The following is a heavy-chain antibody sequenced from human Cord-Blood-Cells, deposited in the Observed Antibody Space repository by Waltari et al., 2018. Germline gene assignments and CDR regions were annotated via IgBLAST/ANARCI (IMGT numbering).Heavy chain of an antibody. CDR1: GYTLTELS. CDR3: ATTFTHY. V-gene: IGHV1-24*01. CDR2: FDPEDGET. J-gene: IGHJ4*02. Sequence: QVQLVQSGAEVKKPGASVKVSCKVSGYTLTELSMHWVRQAPGKGLEWVGGFDPEDGETIYAQKFQCRVTMTEYTSTYTAYMELSSLRSEDTAVYYCATTFTHYWGQGTLVTVSS.